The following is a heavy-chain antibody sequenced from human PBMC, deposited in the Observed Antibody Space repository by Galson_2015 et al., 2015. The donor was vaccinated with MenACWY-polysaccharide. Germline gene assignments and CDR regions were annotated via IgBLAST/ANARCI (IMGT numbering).Heavy chain of an antibody. CDR2: IKKDGSEK. J-gene: IGHJ6*02. CDR3: ARGHYGMDV. CDR1: GFTFSTYW. V-gene: IGHV3-7*04. Sequence: SLRLSCAASGFTFSTYWMTWVRQAPGKGLEWVANIKKDGSEKYYVASVRGRFTISRDNAKNSLYLQMNSLRAEDTAVYYCARGHYGMDVWGQGTTATVSS.